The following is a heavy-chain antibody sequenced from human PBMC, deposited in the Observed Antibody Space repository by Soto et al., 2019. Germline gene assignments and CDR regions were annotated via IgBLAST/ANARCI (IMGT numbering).Heavy chain of an antibody. Sequence: ASVKVSCKSSGYTFNEYGIHWVRQAPGQRPEWMGWIDTHSGDTRYSQRFQDRLTLTRETSAKTVYMNLGSLSPEGTAVYFCARDKMRFSLGTPRFNWFDPWGQGTLVTVSS. V-gene: IGHV1-3*04. CDR1: GYTFNEYG. D-gene: IGHD3-3*01. J-gene: IGHJ5*02. CDR3: ARDKMRFSLGTPRFNWFDP. CDR2: IDTHSGDT.